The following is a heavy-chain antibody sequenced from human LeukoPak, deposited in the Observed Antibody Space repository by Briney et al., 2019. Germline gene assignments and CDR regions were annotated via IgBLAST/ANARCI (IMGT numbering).Heavy chain of an antibody. D-gene: IGHD3-10*01. V-gene: IGHV4-30-4*01. CDR3: ARAPWVGSGSQLLDY. Sequence: PSETLSLTCTVSGGSISSGDYYWSWIRQPPGKGLEWIGYIYYSGSTYYNPSLKSRVTISVDTSKNQFSLKLSSVTAADTAVYYCARAPWVGSGSQLLDYWGQGTLVTVSS. J-gene: IGHJ4*02. CDR1: GGSISSGDYY. CDR2: IYYSGST.